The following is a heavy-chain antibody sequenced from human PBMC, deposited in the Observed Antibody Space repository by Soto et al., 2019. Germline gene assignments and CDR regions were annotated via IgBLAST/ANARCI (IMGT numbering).Heavy chain of an antibody. CDR1: GGSISSSSYY. D-gene: IGHD3-3*01. J-gene: IGHJ4*02. CDR2: IYYSGST. CDR3: ARGNYDFWSGYYTQSLFDY. V-gene: IGHV4-39*01. Sequence: SETLSLTCTVSGGSISSSSYYWGWIRQPPGKGLEWIGSIYYSGSTYYNPSLKSRVTISVDTSKNQFSLKLSSVTAADSAVYYCARGNYDFWSGYYTQSLFDYWGQGTLVTVSS.